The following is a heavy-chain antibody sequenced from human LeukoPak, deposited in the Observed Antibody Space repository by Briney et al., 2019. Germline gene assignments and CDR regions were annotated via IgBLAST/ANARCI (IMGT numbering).Heavy chain of an antibody. CDR1: GYTFTSYG. J-gene: IGHJ4*02. D-gene: IGHD6-19*01. CDR3: ARVSSGWLSTI. Sequence: EASVKVSFKASGYTFTSYGISWVRQAPGQGLEWMGWISAYNGNTNYAQKLQGRVTMTTDTSTSTAYMELRSLRSDDTAVYYCARVSSGWLSTIWGQGTLVTVSS. V-gene: IGHV1-18*01. CDR2: ISAYNGNT.